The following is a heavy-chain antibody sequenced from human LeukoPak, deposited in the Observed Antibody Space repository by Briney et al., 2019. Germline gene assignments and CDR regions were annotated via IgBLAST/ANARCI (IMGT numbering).Heavy chain of an antibody. V-gene: IGHV4-4*07. CDR2: IYTSGST. J-gene: IGHJ4*02. CDR1: GGSISSYY. CDR3: ATLTVTESFDY. Sequence: SETLSLTCTVSGGSISSYYWSWIRQPAGKGLEYIGRIYTSGSTNYNPSLKSRVTMSVDTSKNQFSLRLNSVTAADTSVYYCATLTVTESFDYWGQGTLVTVSS. D-gene: IGHD4-17*01.